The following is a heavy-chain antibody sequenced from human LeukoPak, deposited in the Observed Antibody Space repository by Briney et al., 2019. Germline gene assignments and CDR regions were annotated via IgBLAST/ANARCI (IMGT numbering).Heavy chain of an antibody. Sequence: ASVKVSCKASGYTFTSYYMHWVRQAPGQGLEWMGIINPSGGSTSYAQKFQGRVTMTRDTSTSTVYMDLSSLRSEDMAVYYCARDSVVPAAPPVYFDYWGQGTLDTVSS. CDR3: ARDSVVPAAPPVYFDY. D-gene: IGHD2-2*01. J-gene: IGHJ4*02. CDR1: GYTFTSYY. V-gene: IGHV1-46*01. CDR2: INPSGGST.